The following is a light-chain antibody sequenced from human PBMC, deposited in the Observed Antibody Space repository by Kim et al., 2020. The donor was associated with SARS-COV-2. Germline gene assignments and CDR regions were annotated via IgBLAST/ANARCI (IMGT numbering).Light chain of an antibody. CDR2: DND. CDR3: QSYDSSLSGSV. V-gene: IGLV1-40*01. CDR1: NSNIGARYN. J-gene: IGLJ3*02. Sequence: QRVTISCSGSNSNIGARYNVHWYQQLPGRAPKLLIYDNDNRPSGVPDRFSGSKSATSASLSITGLQPEDEADYFCQSYDSSLSGSVFGGGTKLTVL.